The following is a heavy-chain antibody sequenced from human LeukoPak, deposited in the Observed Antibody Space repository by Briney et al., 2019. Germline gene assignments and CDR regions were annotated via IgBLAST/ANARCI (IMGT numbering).Heavy chain of an antibody. J-gene: IGHJ4*02. CDR1: GFTFSSYA. D-gene: IGHD5-24*01. CDR3: AKAFDPRWLQFYYYFDY. Sequence: GGSLRLSCAASGFTFSSYAMGWVRQAPGKGLEWVSAISGSGGSTYYADSVKGRFTISRDNSKNTLYLQMNSLRAEDTAVYYCAKAFDPRWLQFYYYFDYWGQGTLVTVSP. CDR2: ISGSGGST. V-gene: IGHV3-23*01.